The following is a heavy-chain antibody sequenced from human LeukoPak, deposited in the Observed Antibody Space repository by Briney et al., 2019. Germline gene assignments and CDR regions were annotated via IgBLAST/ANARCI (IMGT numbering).Heavy chain of an antibody. V-gene: IGHV3-7*04. CDR2: IKQDGSEK. CDR1: GFTFSGYW. CDR3: ARALRFDP. J-gene: IGHJ5*02. Sequence: GGSLRLSCAASGFTFSGYWMSWVRQAPGKGLEWVANIKQDGSEKYYVDSVKGRFTISRDNAKNSLYLQMNSLRAEDTAVYYCARALRFDPWGQGTLVTVSS.